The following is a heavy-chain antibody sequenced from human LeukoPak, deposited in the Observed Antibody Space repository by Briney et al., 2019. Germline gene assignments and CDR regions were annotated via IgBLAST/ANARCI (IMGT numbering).Heavy chain of an antibody. V-gene: IGHV4-38-2*02. CDR2: IYHSGST. CDR1: GGSISSYY. J-gene: IGHJ4*02. Sequence: PSETLSLTCTVSGGSISSYYWSWIRQPPGKGLEWIGSIYHSGSTYYNPSLKSRVTISVDTSKNQFSLKLSSVTAADTAVYYCARDYGSGSYQDDYWGQGTLVTVSS. CDR3: ARDYGSGSYQDDY. D-gene: IGHD3-10*01.